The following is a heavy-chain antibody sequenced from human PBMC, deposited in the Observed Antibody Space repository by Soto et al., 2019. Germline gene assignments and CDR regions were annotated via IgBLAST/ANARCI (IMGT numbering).Heavy chain of an antibody. CDR1: GFTFSDHA. J-gene: IGHJ4*02. V-gene: IGHV3-30*03. CDR3: ARGGRQWLVTSDFNY. CDR2: VSHDGRNT. Sequence: VQLVESGGGVVQPGRSLRLSCAASGFTFSDHAMHWVRQAPGKGLEWVAVVSHDGRNTHYADSVKGRFTISRDSSKNTVSLEMTSLRAEDMAVYYCARGGRQWLVTSDFNYWGQGAVVTVSS. D-gene: IGHD6-19*01.